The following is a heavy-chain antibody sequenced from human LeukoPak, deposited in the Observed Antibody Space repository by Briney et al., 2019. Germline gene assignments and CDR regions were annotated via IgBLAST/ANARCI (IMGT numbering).Heavy chain of an antibody. CDR3: ARVNKAIK. CDR1: GFTFSSYA. V-gene: IGHV3-30*04. D-gene: IGHD1/OR15-1a*01. J-gene: IGHJ4*02. CDR2: ISYDGSNK. Sequence: GGSLRLSCAASGFTFSSYAMHWVRQAPGKGLEWVAVISYDGSNKYYADSVKGRFTISRDNSKNTLYLQMNSLRAEDTAVYYCARVNKAIKWGQGTLVTVSS.